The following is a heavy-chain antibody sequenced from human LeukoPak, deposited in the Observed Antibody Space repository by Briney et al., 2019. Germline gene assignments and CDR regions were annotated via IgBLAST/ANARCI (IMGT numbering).Heavy chain of an antibody. Sequence: GGSLRLSCAASGFTFSSYAMHWVRQAPGKGLEWVAVISYDGSNKYYADSVKGRFTISRDNSKNTLYLQMNSLRAEDTAVYYCARRSGAFDIWGQGTMVTVSS. D-gene: IGHD6-25*01. CDR3: ARRSGAFDI. CDR2: ISYDGSNK. CDR1: GFTFSSYA. V-gene: IGHV3-30*04. J-gene: IGHJ3*02.